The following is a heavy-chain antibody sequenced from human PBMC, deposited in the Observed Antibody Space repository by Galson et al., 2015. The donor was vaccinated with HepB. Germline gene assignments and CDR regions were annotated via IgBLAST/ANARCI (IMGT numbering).Heavy chain of an antibody. V-gene: IGHV4-34*01. D-gene: IGHD6-19*01. J-gene: IGHJ1*01. CDR2: IDPRGST. Sequence: SEPLSLTCVVSGGSFSAYSWTWLRQPPGKGLEWVGEIDPRGSTKYNEFLKSRVTMSIDTSEKQFSLNLSSVTAADTAVYFCARGRRQWLTRPEYFQHWGQGTLVTVSS. CDR1: GGSFSAYS. CDR3: ARGRRQWLTRPEYFQH.